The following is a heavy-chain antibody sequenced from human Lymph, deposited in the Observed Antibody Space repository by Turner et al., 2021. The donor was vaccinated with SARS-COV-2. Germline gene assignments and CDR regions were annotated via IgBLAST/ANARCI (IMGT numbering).Heavy chain of an antibody. D-gene: IGHD2-15*01. CDR2: FDPEDGEI. Sequence: QVQLVQSGAEGKKPGASAKVSCKVSGYTLTELSMHWVRQAPGKGLEWMGGFDPEDGEIIYAQKFQGRVTMTEDTSTDTAYMELSSLRSEDTAVYYCATVLCTGSSCYYYGMDVWGQGTTVTVSS. CDR1: GYTLTELS. CDR3: ATVLCTGSSCYYYGMDV. V-gene: IGHV1-24*01. J-gene: IGHJ6*02.